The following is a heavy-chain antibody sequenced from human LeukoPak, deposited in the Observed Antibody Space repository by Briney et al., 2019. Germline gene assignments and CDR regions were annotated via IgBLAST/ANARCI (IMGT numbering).Heavy chain of an antibody. CDR2: INPNSGDT. J-gene: IGHJ6*03. Sequence: VASVKVSCKASGFIFTGYYMHWVRQAPGQGLEWMGWINPNSGDTNYAQKFQGRVTMTRDTSISTAYMELSRLRSDDTAVYYCARGQLPYYYYMDVWGKGTTVTISS. CDR3: ARGQLPYYYYMDV. D-gene: IGHD5-18*01. V-gene: IGHV1-2*02. CDR1: GFIFTGYY.